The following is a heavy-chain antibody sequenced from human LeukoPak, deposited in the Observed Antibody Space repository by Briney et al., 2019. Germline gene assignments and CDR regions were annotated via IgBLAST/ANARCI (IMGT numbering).Heavy chain of an antibody. Sequence: GGSLRLSCEASGFTFSAYAMTWVRQAPGKGLEWVAYISSRNTYINYADSVKGRFTISRDNAKNSLYLQMNSLRAEDTAVYYCARTYGDYEFDYWGQGTLVTVSS. CDR3: ARTYGDYEFDY. CDR2: ISSRNTYI. V-gene: IGHV3-11*03. CDR1: GFTFSAYA. D-gene: IGHD4-17*01. J-gene: IGHJ4*02.